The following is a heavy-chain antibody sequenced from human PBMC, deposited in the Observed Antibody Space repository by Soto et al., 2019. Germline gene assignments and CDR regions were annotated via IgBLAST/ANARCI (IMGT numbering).Heavy chain of an antibody. CDR1: GFVFNNYW. J-gene: IGHJ6*02. V-gene: IGHV3-74*01. Sequence: PGGSLRLSCVASGFVFNNYWIHWVRQAPGKGLMWVSRVNGNGRSTSYADSVKGRFTISRDNAKNTLYLQMNSLRAEDTAVYYCARDRGSQYYYYGMDVWGQGTTVTV. D-gene: IGHD3-10*01. CDR2: VNGNGRST. CDR3: ARDRGSQYYYYGMDV.